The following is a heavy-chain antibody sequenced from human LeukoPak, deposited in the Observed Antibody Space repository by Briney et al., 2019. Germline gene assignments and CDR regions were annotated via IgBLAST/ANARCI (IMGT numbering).Heavy chain of an antibody. CDR2: INHLGSQT. CDR1: GFTFKDFY. Sequence: GGSLRLSCAASGFTFKDFYMSWVRQAPGKGLEWVSYINHLGSQTDYADSVKGRFTISRDNAKNSLSLQMNNLSVDDTAVYYCVRARFTTFVYYWGQGTLVTVSS. CDR3: VRARFTTFVYY. J-gene: IGHJ4*02. D-gene: IGHD1-14*01. V-gene: IGHV3-11*05.